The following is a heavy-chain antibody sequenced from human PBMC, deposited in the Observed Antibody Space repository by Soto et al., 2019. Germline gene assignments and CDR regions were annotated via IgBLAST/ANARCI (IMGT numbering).Heavy chain of an antibody. D-gene: IGHD5-12*01. CDR1: GGSISSGEYY. CDR3: ARAEMATIPFDY. V-gene: IGHV4-30-4*01. Sequence: QVQLQESGPGLVKPSQTLSLICTVSGGSISSGEYYWSWIRQAPGKGLELIGYIYHRGSTHYNPSLRSRVIISAVTSKNHFSLKLSAGTAADTAVYYCARAEMATIPFDYWGQGTLVTVSS. CDR2: IYHRGST. J-gene: IGHJ4*02.